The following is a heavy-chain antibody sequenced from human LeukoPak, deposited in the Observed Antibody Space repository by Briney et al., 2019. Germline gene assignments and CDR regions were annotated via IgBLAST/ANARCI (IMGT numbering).Heavy chain of an antibody. Sequence: PSETLSLTCTVSGGSISSYYWSWIRQPPGKGLEWIGYIYYSGTTYYNPSLKSRVTISLDTSKNQISLTLSSVTAADTAVYFCAGDISTHITYFYDYWGQGALVSVSS. CDR3: AGDISTHITYFYDY. CDR2: IYYSGTT. J-gene: IGHJ4*02. CDR1: GGSISSYY. V-gene: IGHV4-59*08. D-gene: IGHD3-9*01.